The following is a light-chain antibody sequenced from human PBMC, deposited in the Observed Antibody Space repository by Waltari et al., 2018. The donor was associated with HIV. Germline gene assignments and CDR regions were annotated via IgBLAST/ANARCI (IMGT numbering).Light chain of an antibody. CDR3: SSYAGSNNRWV. CDR2: EVS. V-gene: IGLV2-8*01. J-gene: IGLJ3*02. CDR1: SSDVGGYNY. Sequence: QSALTQPPSASGSPGQSVTISCTGTSSDVGGYNYVSWYQQHQGKAPKLMLYEVSKRPSGVPERVAGSKSGSTASLTVSGLQAEDEADYYCSSYAGSNNRWVFGGGTKLTVL.